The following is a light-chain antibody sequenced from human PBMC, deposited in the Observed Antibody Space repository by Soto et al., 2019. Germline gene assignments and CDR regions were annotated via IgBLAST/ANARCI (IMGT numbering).Light chain of an antibody. CDR1: QDISKW. J-gene: IGKJ5*01. CDR2: TAS. CDR3: QEAYSFPVT. V-gene: IGKV1D-12*01. Sequence: DIQMTQSPSSVSASVGDRVTITCRASQDISKWIAWYQQKPGRAPKLLIHTASTIQREVPSRFSVSGSGTDFTLTISSLQPEDFATYYCQEAYSFPVTVGLGTRLEI.